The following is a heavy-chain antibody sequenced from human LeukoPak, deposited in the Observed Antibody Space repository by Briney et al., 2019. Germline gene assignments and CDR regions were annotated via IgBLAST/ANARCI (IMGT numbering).Heavy chain of an antibody. CDR3: ARIIMFGVIIDN. CDR2: VYTSGTT. V-gene: IGHV4-4*07. Sequence: PSETLSLTCTVSGGSISGYFWTWIRQPAGKELEWIGRVYTSGTTYYNPSLESRVTISLDTFNNQFSLEVRSVTAADTAVYFCARIIMFGVIIDNWGQGILVTVSS. D-gene: IGHD3/OR15-3a*01. CDR1: GGSISGYF. J-gene: IGHJ4*02.